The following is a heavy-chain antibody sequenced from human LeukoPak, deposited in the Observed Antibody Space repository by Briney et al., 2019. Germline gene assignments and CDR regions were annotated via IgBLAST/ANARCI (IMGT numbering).Heavy chain of an antibody. Sequence: ASVKVSCKASGYTFTGYYMHWVRQAPGQALEWMAWINPNSGGTNYAQKFQGRVTMTRDTSISTAYMELSRLRSDDTAVYYCARDLIAVAGTYNWFDPWGQGTLVTVSS. CDR2: INPNSGGT. CDR3: ARDLIAVAGTYNWFDP. CDR1: GYTFTGYY. J-gene: IGHJ5*02. D-gene: IGHD6-19*01. V-gene: IGHV1-2*02.